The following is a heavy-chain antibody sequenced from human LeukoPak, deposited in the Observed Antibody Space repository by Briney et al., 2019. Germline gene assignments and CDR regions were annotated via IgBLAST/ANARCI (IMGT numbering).Heavy chain of an antibody. V-gene: IGHV4-59*01. CDR2: IYYSGST. J-gene: IGHJ4*02. CDR1: GGSISSYY. CDR3: ARALGAYSSSWYYLNY. D-gene: IGHD6-13*01. Sequence: SETLSLTCTVSGGSISSYYWSWIRQPPGKGLEWIGYIYYSGSTNYNPSLKSRVIISVDTSKNQFSLKLSSVTAADTAVYYRARALGAYSSSWYYLNYWGQGTLVTVSS.